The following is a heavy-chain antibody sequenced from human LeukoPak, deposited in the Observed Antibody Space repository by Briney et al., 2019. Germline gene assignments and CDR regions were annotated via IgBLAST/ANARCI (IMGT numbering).Heavy chain of an antibody. D-gene: IGHD2-8*01. CDR2: IWYDGSHK. CDR1: GFTFSSYG. J-gene: IGHJ4*02. Sequence: PGRSLRLSCAASGFTFSSYGLHWVRQAPGKGLEWVAVIWYDGSHKYYADSVKGRFTISRDNSKNTLYLQMNSLRAEDTAVYYCAKDMGLISDYWGQGTLVPVSS. V-gene: IGHV3-33*06. CDR3: AKDMGLISDY.